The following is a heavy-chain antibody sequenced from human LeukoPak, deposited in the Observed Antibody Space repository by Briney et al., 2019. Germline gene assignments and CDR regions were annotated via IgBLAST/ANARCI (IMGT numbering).Heavy chain of an antibody. V-gene: IGHV4-4*07. CDR2: FVPSGST. CDR3: ARSYYDILTGYSPYYYGMDV. D-gene: IGHD3-9*01. J-gene: IGHJ6*02. Sequence: SETLSLTCAVSGASIRNYYWSWIRQPAGKGLEWIGRFVPSGSTNYNPSLKSRVTISVDTSKNQFSLKLSSVTAADTAVYYCARSYYDILTGYSPYYYGMDVWGQGTTVTVSS. CDR1: GASIRNYY.